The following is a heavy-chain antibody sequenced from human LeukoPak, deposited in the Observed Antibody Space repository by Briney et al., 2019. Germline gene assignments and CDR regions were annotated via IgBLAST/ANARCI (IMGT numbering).Heavy chain of an antibody. CDR3: AKNRGGSYYSGSDY. D-gene: IGHD1-26*01. CDR2: VRGSDAGT. Sequence: PGGSLRLSCAASGFTFSSYAMNWVRQAPGKGLEWVSAVRGSDAGTSYADSVKGRFTISRDSSKNTLYLQMNSLRAEDTAVYYCAKNRGGSYYSGSDYWGQGTLVTVSS. V-gene: IGHV3-23*01. CDR1: GFTFSSYA. J-gene: IGHJ4*02.